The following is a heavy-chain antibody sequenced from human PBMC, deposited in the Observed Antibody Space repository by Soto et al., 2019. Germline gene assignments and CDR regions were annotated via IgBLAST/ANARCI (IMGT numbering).Heavy chain of an antibody. CDR2: ISSSRSYI. CDR1: GFTFSSYS. V-gene: IGHV3-21*01. D-gene: IGHD3-3*01. Sequence: GGSLRLSCAASGFTFSSYSMNWVRQAPGKGLEWVSSISSSRSYIYYSDSVKGRFTISRDNAKNSLYLQMNSLRAEDTAVYYCARDRVPAPSFGVVMLGSYYYGMDVWGQGTTVTVSS. J-gene: IGHJ6*02. CDR3: ARDRVPAPSFGVVMLGSYYYGMDV.